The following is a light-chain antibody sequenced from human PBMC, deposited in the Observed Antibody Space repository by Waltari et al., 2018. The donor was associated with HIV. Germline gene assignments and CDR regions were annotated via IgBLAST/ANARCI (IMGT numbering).Light chain of an antibody. J-gene: IGKJ4*01. V-gene: IGKV4-1*01. CDR1: QSVLFSPNNKNY. Sequence: DIVMTQSPDSLAVSLGQRATINCKSSQSVLFSPNNKNYLAWYQQKLGQPPRLLLYWASTRESAVPDRFSGSGSGADFTLTISSLQAEDVAVYYCQQYYSTPLTFGGGTKVEIK. CDR2: WAS. CDR3: QQYYSTPLT.